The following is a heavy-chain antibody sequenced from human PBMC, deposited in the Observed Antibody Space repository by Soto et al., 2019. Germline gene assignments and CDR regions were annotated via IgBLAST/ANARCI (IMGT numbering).Heavy chain of an antibody. J-gene: IGHJ6*02. CDR3: ARSSLVVVGDGMDV. CDR1: GGSISSGGYS. V-gene: IGHV4-30-2*01. Sequence: LSLTCAVSGGSISSGGYSWSWIRQPPGKGLEWIGYIYHSGSTYYNPSLKSRVTISVDRSKNQFSLKLISVTAADTAVYYCARSSLVVVGDGMDVWGQGTTVTVSS. CDR2: IYHSGST. D-gene: IGHD2-15*01.